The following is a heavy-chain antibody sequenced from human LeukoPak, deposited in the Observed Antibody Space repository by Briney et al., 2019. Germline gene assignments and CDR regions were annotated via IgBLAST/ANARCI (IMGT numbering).Heavy chain of an antibody. D-gene: IGHD2-8*01. Sequence: GGSLRLSCAASAFTFSGYAMSWVRQAPGKGLEWVSAISGRGDSTYYADSVRGRFTISRDNSKNTLYLQMNSLRVEDTAVYYCAKDLGGTGGVGVFDIWGQGTMVTVSS. CDR3: AKDLGGTGGVGVFDI. CDR2: ISGRGDST. CDR1: AFTFSGYA. J-gene: IGHJ3*02. V-gene: IGHV3-23*01.